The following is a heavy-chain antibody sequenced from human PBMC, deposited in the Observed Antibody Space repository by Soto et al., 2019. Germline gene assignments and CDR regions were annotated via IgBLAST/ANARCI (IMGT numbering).Heavy chain of an antibody. CDR2: IYDSGST. CDR3: ARGFLEWLSHPYYGMDV. V-gene: IGHV4-31*03. D-gene: IGHD3-3*01. J-gene: IGHJ6*02. Sequence: QVQLQESGPGLVKPSQTLSLTCTVSGGSISSGGYYWSWIRQHPGKGLEWIGYIYDSGSTYYNPSLESRVTISGDTSKNQFSLKLSSGTAADTAVYYCARGFLEWLSHPYYGMDVWGQGTTVTVSS. CDR1: GGSISSGGYY.